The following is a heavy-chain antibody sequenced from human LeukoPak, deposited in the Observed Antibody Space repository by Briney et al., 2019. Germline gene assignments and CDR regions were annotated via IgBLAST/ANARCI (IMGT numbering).Heavy chain of an antibody. CDR2: ISYDGSNK. D-gene: IGHD3-10*01. J-gene: IGHJ4*02. CDR1: GFTFSSYA. Sequence: PGRSLRLSCAASGFTFSSYAMHWVRQAPGKGLEWVAVISYDGSNKYYADSVKGRFTISRDNSKNTLYLQMNSLRAEDTAVYYCARGGITMVRGVIITSFTDYWGQGTLVTVSS. CDR3: ARGGITMVRGVIITSFTDY. V-gene: IGHV3-30-3*01.